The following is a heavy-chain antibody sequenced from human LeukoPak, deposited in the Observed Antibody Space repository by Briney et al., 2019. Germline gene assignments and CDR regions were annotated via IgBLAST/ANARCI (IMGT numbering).Heavy chain of an antibody. J-gene: IGHJ4*02. D-gene: IGHD2-2*01. CDR2: ISSSSSYI. Sequence: PGGSLRLSCAASGFTFSSYAMSWVRQAPGKGLEWVSSISSSSSYIYYADSVKGRFTISRDNAKNSLYLQMNSLRAEDTAVYYCARVQDIVVVPAAGIDYWGQGTLVTVSS. CDR1: GFTFSSYA. CDR3: ARVQDIVVVPAAGIDY. V-gene: IGHV3-21*01.